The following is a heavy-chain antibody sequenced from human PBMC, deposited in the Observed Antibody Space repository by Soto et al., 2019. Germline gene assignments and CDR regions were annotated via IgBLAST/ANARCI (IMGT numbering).Heavy chain of an antibody. CDR2: ISYDGSNK. Sequence: LRLSFAASVFTFSSYAMHWVRQAPGKGLEWVAVISYDGSNKYYADSVKGRFTISRDNSKNTLYLQMNSLRAEDTAVYYCARDPYYDSSGYYFDYWGQGTLVTVSS. D-gene: IGHD3-22*01. CDR3: ARDPYYDSSGYYFDY. V-gene: IGHV3-30-3*01. J-gene: IGHJ4*02. CDR1: VFTFSSYA.